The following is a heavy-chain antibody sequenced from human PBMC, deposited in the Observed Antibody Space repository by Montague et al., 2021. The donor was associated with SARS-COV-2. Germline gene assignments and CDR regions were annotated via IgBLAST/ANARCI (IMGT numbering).Heavy chain of an antibody. V-gene: IGHV4-61*02. CDR2: IYTSGST. Sequence: TLSLTCTVSGGSISSGSYYWGWIRQPAGKGLEWIGRIYTSGSTNYNPSLKSRVTISVDTSKNQFSLKLSSVTAADTAVYYCAREYSNAYYYYYMDVWGKGTTVTVSS. D-gene: IGHD2-15*01. J-gene: IGHJ6*03. CDR3: AREYSNAYYYYYMDV. CDR1: GGSISSGSYY.